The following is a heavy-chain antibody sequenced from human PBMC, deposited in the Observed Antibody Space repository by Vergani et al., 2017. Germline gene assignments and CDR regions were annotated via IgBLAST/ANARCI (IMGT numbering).Heavy chain of an antibody. J-gene: IGHJ4*02. D-gene: IGHD5-24*01. Sequence: EVQLLESGGGLVQPGGSLRLSCAASGFTFSSYAMSWVRQAPGKGLEWVSAISGSGGSTYYSDSVKGRFTFSRDNSKNTLYLQMNSLRAEDTALYYCAKDLTAGWLHQLAFGYWGQGTLVTVSS. CDR3: AKDLTAGWLHQLAFGY. V-gene: IGHV3-23*01. CDR2: ISGSGGST. CDR1: GFTFSSYA.